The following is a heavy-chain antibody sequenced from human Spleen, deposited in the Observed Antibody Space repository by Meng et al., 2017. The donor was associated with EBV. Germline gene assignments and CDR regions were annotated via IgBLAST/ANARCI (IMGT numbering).Heavy chain of an antibody. J-gene: IGHJ4*02. CDR1: DVSCIHSGNC. Sequence: PPGPPPPLCPPDVSCIHSGNCGAWFRPPTWKALEWIGVIHHGGSATYNPSLKSRFTFSQDNSKNPFPLNMTYVAAADTAVYYCARLGRGYSGYDIAYWGQGTLVTVSS. CDR2: IHHGGSA. D-gene: IGHD5-12*01. V-gene: IGHV4-4*03. CDR3: ARLGRGYSGYDIAY.